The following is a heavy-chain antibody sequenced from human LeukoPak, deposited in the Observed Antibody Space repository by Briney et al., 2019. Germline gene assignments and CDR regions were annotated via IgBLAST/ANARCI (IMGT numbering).Heavy chain of an antibody. D-gene: IGHD3-22*01. CDR3: AREEAGSGYIDY. V-gene: IGHV4-4*07. CDR2: IYISGTT. Sequence: SETLSLTCTVSGGSISSYYWSWIRQPPGKGLEWIGRIYISGTTNYNSSLKSRITMSLDTSKNQLSLKLSSVTAADTAVYYCAREEAGSGYIDYWGQGTLVTVSS. CDR1: GGSISSYY. J-gene: IGHJ4*01.